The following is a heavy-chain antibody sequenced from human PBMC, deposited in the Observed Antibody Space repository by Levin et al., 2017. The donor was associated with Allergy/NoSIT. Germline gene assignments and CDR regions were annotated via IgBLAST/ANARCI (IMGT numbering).Heavy chain of an antibody. CDR3: ARASGSGRYAFDI. J-gene: IGHJ3*02. Sequence: GGSLRLSCAASGFTFSSNSMNWVRQAPGKGLEWVSYISSSSSTIYYADSVKGRFTVSRDNAKNSLYLQMNSLRAEDTAVYYCARASGSGRYAFDIWGQGTTVTISS. V-gene: IGHV3-48*01. D-gene: IGHD3-10*01. CDR1: GFTFSSNS. CDR2: ISSSSSTI.